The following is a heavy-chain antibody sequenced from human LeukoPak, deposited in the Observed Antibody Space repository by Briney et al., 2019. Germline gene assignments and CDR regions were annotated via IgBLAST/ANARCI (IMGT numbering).Heavy chain of an antibody. CDR3: ARVSTNYDILTGYCTSYFDY. V-gene: IGHV3-11*01. D-gene: IGHD3-9*01. CDR2: ISSSGSTI. CDR1: GFTFSDYY. Sequence: PGGSLRLSCAASGFTFSDYYMSWIRQAPGKGLEWVSYISSSGSTIYYADSVKGRFTISRDNAKNSLYLQMNSLRAEDTAVYYCARVSTNYDILTGYCTSYFDYWGQGTLVTVSS. J-gene: IGHJ4*02.